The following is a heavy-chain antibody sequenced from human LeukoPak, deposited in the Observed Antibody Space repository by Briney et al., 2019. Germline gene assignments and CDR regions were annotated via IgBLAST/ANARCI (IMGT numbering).Heavy chain of an antibody. D-gene: IGHD1-20*01. CDR1: GFTFSSYG. V-gene: IGHV3-30*03. J-gene: IGHJ4*02. CDR2: ISYDGSNE. CDR3: ARGIDITGTEGGFDY. Sequence: PGGSLRLSCAASGFTFSSYGIHWVRQAPGKGLEWVALISYDGSNEYYADSVKGRFTISRDNSKNTLYMQMNSLRAEDTAVYYCARGIDITGTEGGFDYWGQGTLVTVSS.